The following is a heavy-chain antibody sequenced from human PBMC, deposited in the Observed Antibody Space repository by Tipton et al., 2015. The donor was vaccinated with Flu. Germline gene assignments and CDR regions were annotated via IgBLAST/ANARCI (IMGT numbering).Heavy chain of an antibody. CDR3: ARCRIGYCDWFDP. CDR2: IYTSGST. Sequence: LRLSCTVSGGSISSDYWSWIRQPAGKGLEWIGRIYTSGSTNYNPSLKSRVTMSVDTSKNQFSLKLRSVTAADTAVYYCARCRIGYCDWFDPWGQGTLVTVSS. J-gene: IGHJ5*02. D-gene: IGHD3-22*01. V-gene: IGHV4-4*07. CDR1: GGSISSDY.